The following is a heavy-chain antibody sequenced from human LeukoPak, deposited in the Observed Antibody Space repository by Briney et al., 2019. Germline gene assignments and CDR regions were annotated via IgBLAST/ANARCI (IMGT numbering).Heavy chain of an antibody. V-gene: IGHV4-38-2*01. J-gene: IGHJ4*02. CDR3: ARAQQWLVRIDY. Sequence: SETLSLTCAVSGYSISSGYYWGWIRQPPGKGLEWIGSIYHSGSTYYNPSLKSRVTISVDTSKNQFSLKLSSVTAADTAVYYCARAQQWLVRIDYWGQGTPVTVSS. CDR2: IYHSGST. CDR1: GYSISSGYY. D-gene: IGHD6-19*01.